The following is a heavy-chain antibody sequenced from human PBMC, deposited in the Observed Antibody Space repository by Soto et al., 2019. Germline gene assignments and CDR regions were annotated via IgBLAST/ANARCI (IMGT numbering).Heavy chain of an antibody. CDR1: GGSISSYY. CDR2: IYYSGST. CDR3: ARDRTADHYYYYCMDV. J-gene: IGHJ6*03. Sequence: SETLSLTCTVSGGSISSYYWSWIRQPPGKGLEWIGYIYYSGSTNYNPSLKSRVTISVDTSKNQFSLKLSSVTAADTAVYYCARDRTADHYYYYCMDVWGKGTTVTVSS. D-gene: IGHD2-2*01. V-gene: IGHV4-59*01.